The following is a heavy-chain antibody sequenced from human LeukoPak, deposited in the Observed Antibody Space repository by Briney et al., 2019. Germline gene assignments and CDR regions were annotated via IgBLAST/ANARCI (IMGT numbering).Heavy chain of an antibody. CDR3: ARDLGEWEPRTVSLGY. D-gene: IGHD1-26*01. Sequence: ASVKVSCKASGYTFTSYYIHWVRQAPGQGLEWMGLINPSGGSTNYAQKFQGRVTMTRDTSTSTVYMELRSLRSDDTAVYYCARDLGEWEPRTVSLGYWGQGTLVTVSS. CDR1: GYTFTSYY. CDR2: INPSGGST. V-gene: IGHV1-46*01. J-gene: IGHJ4*02.